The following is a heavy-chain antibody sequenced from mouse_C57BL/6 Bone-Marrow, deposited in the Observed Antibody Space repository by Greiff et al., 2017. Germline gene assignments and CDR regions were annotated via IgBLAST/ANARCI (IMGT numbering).Heavy chain of an antibody. CDR2: ISDGGSYT. Sequence: EVNVVESGGGLVKPGGSLKLSCAASGFTFSSYAMSWVRQTPEKRLEWVATISDGGSYTYYPDNVKGRFTISRDNAKNNLYLQMSHLKSEDTAMYYCARDRYYYGSSYYAMDYWGQGTSVTVSS. D-gene: IGHD1-1*01. CDR1: GFTFSSYA. V-gene: IGHV5-4*01. CDR3: ARDRYYYGSSYYAMDY. J-gene: IGHJ4*01.